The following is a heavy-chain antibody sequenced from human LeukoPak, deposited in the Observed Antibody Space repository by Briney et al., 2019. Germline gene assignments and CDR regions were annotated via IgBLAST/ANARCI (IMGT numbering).Heavy chain of an antibody. CDR2: IHYSGTT. V-gene: IGHV4-59*08. J-gene: IGHJ4*02. CDR1: GGSVRSYY. D-gene: IGHD1-14*01. Sequence: SETLSLTCTVSGGSVRSYYWSWIRQPPGKGLEWIGHIHYSGTTNYNPSLKSRVTISIDTSKNQFSLKLSSVTTADTAVYYCARRDGTFDNWGQGTLVTVSS. CDR3: ARRDGTFDN.